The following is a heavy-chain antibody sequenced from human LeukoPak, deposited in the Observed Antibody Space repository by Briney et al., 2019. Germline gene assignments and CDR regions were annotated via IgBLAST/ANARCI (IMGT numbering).Heavy chain of an antibody. Sequence: GGSLRLSCAASGFTFSSYSMNWVRQAPGKGLEWVSSISSSSSSYIYYADSVKGRFTISRDNAKNSLYLQMNSLRAEDTAVYYCARAPLRSGMDVWGQGTTVTVSS. CDR3: ARAPLRSGMDV. CDR1: GFTFSSYS. CDR2: ISSSSSSYI. D-gene: IGHD4-17*01. V-gene: IGHV3-21*01. J-gene: IGHJ6*02.